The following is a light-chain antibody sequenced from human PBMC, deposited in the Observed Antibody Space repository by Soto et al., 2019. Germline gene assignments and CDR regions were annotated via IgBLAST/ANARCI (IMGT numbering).Light chain of an antibody. Sequence: ELVLSQSPATLSVSPGERATLSCRASQSIRKNLAWYQQKPGQAPTLLIYDISARATGIPTRFSGSGSGTEFTLTISSLQSEDFAVYYCQQYNDWPLTFGGGTKVDIK. CDR3: QQYNDWPLT. CDR2: DIS. CDR1: QSIRKN. J-gene: IGKJ4*01. V-gene: IGKV3D-15*01.